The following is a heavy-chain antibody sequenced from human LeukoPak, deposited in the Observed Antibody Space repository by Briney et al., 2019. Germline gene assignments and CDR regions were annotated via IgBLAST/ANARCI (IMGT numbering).Heavy chain of an antibody. CDR3: ARPYSISWELDS. CDR1: SGSFSGYY. D-gene: IGHD6-13*01. CDR2: INHSGST. V-gene: IGHV4-34*01. Sequence: SETLSLTCAVYSGSFSGYYWSWIRQPPGKGLEWIGEINHSGSTNHNPSLKSRVTISVDTSKNQFSLKLRSVSAADMAVYYCARPYSISWELDSWGQGTLVTVSS. J-gene: IGHJ5*01.